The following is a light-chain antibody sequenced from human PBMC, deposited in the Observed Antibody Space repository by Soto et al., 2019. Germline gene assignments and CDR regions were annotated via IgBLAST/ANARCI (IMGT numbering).Light chain of an antibody. CDR1: SANIGAGYD. J-gene: IGLJ2*01. Sequence: QLVLTQPPSVSGAPGQRVTISCTGNSANIGAGYDVQWYQQFPGRAPNLIIFRNNNRPSGVPDRFSASKSDNSASLAIAGLQTEDEADYYCQSYDSSVNGVVFGGGTKLTVL. CDR3: QSYDSSVNGVV. V-gene: IGLV1-40*01. CDR2: RNN.